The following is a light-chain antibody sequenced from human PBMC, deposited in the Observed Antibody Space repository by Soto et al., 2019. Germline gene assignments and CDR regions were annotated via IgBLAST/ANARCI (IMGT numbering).Light chain of an antibody. J-gene: IGKJ2*01. Sequence: ETVLTQSPGTLSLSPGERATLSCRASHSDDSRYLAWYQQKPGQAPRLLIYGASTRATGIPDRFSGSGSGTDFTLTISSLEPEDFAVYYCQLYGSSPTYAFGQGTKLEIK. CDR3: QLYGSSPTYA. CDR1: HSDDSRY. CDR2: GAS. V-gene: IGKV3-20*01.